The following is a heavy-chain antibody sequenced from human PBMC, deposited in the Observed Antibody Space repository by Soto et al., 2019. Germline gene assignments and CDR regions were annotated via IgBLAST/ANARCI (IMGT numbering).Heavy chain of an antibody. V-gene: IGHV4-38-2*01. Sequence: PSETLSLTCVVSGYSISSGYYWGWIRQPPGKGLEWIGSIYHSGTTYYNPSHKSRVTISLDTSRNQFSLKLTSVTAADTAVYYCARSLLTSSWYAGSWGQGTLVTVSS. J-gene: IGHJ5*02. CDR2: IYHSGTT. D-gene: IGHD6-13*01. CDR3: ARSLLTSSWYAGS. CDR1: GYSISSGYY.